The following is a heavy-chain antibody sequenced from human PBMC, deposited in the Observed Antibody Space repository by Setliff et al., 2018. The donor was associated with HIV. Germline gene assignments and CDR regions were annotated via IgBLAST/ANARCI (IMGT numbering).Heavy chain of an antibody. CDR1: GGSIRSHY. CDR3: ASIWFGESKPLDS. J-gene: IGHJ4*02. V-gene: IGHV4-59*08. Sequence: SLTCTVSGGSIRSHYWSWIRQPPGKGLEWIGNIYYSGSTNYNPSLKSRVTISADATKNQFSLKLTSVTAADTAVYYCASIWFGESKPLDSWGQGMLVTVSS. D-gene: IGHD3-10*01. CDR2: IYYSGST.